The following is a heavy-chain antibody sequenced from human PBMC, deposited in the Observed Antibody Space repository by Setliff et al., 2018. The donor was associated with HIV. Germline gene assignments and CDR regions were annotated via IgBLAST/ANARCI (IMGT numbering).Heavy chain of an antibody. J-gene: IGHJ6*03. CDR2: ISPYNGNT. Sequence: GASVKVSCKASGYSFISYGISWVRQAPGQGLEWMGWISPYNGNTNYAQKLQGRITVTTDTSTYTAYMELRTLRSDDTAVYYCARVAYASLSSSWYLLDYYYYLDVWGKGTTVTVSS. D-gene: IGHD6-13*01. CDR3: ARVAYASLSSSWYLLDYYYYLDV. CDR1: GYSFISYG. V-gene: IGHV1-18*01.